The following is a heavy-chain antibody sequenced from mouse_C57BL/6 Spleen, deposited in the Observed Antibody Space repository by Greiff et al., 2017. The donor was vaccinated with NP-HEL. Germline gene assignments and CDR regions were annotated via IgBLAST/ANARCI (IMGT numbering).Heavy chain of an antibody. V-gene: IGHV5-17*01. D-gene: IGHD1-1*01. CDR3: AKEDYGSSYVGFDY. J-gene: IGHJ2*01. Sequence: EVMLVESGGGLVKPGGSLKLSCAASGFTFSDYGMHWVRQAPEKGLEWVAYISSGSSTIYYADTVKGRFTISRDNAKNTLFLQMTSLRSEDTAMYYCAKEDYGSSYVGFDYWGQGTTLTVSS. CDR2: ISSGSSTI. CDR1: GFTFSDYG.